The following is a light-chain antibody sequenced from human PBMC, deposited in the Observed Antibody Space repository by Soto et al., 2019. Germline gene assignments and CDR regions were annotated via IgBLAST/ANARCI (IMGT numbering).Light chain of an antibody. V-gene: IGLV9-49*01. Sequence: QSVLTQPPSASASLGASVTLTCTLSSGYSNYKVDWYQQRPGKGPRFVMRVGTGGIVGSKGDGIPDRFSVLGSGLNRYLTIKNIQEEDESDYHCGADHGSGSNCVWVFGGGTKVTVL. CDR2: VGTGGIVG. CDR1: SGYSNYK. J-gene: IGLJ3*02. CDR3: GADHGSGSNCVWV.